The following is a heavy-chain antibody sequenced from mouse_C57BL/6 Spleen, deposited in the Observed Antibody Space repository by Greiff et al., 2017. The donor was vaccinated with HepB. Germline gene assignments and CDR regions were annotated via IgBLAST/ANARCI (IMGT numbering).Heavy chain of an antibody. D-gene: IGHD2-4*01. CDR3: ARPIYYDYDGGFAY. CDR2: IHPNSGST. Sequence: QVHVKQPGAELVKPGASVKLSCKASGYTFTSYWMHWVKQRPGQGLEWIGMIHPNSGSTNYNEKFKSKATLTVDKSSSTAYMQLSSLTSEDSAVYYCARPIYYDYDGGFAYWGQGTLVTVSA. CDR1: GYTFTSYW. V-gene: IGHV1-64*01. J-gene: IGHJ3*01.